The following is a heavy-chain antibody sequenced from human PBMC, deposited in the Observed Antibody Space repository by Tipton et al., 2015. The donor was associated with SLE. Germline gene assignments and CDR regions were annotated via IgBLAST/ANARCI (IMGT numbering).Heavy chain of an antibody. Sequence: SLRLSCAASGFTFRNYTMNWVRQAPGKGLEWVSSISRSSRYIYYADSVKGRFTISRDNAKNSLYLQMNSLRPEDTAVYYCARATGYCSSWYAAFDIWGQGTMFTVSS. CDR2: ISRSSRYI. CDR3: ARATGYCSSWYAAFDI. CDR1: GFTFRNYT. D-gene: IGHD6-13*01. J-gene: IGHJ3*02. V-gene: IGHV3-21*01.